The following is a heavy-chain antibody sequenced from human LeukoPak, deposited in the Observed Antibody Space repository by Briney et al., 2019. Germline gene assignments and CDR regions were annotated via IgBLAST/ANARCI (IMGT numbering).Heavy chain of an antibody. CDR3: ARNAGSYFEFAP. J-gene: IGHJ5*02. CDR1: GYTFSTYG. CDR2: ISGNSGKT. D-gene: IGHD1-26*01. V-gene: IGHV1-18*01. Sequence: ASVKVSCKTSGYTFSTYGLSWVRQAPGQGLEWMGWISGNSGKTHYAQKFQDRVTLTTDTSSTTAFMELRGLRSDDTATYYCARNAGSYFEFAPWGQGTLVTVSS.